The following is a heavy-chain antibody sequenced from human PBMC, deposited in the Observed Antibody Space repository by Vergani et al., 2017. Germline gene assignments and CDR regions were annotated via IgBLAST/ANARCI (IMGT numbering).Heavy chain of an antibody. V-gene: IGHV3-30*02. CDR1: GFIFSSHG. Sequence: QVQLVEWGGGVVQPGGSLRLSCTASGFIFSSHGMHWVRQAPGKGLEWVAFIRYDGSRRDYGKSVKGRFTISRDNSKNMVYIQMNSLRPEDTAVYYCVKGKGTFEHWGQGTLVTVSS. CDR2: IRYDGSRR. CDR3: VKGKGTFEH. J-gene: IGHJ4*02. D-gene: IGHD1-1*01.